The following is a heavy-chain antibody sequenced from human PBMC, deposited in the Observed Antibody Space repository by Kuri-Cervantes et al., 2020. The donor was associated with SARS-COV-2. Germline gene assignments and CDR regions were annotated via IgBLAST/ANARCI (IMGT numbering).Heavy chain of an antibody. Sequence: GGSLRLSCAASGFTFSSYDMNWVRQAPGKGLEWVSYIRSSSSIIYYADSVKGRSTVSRDNVKNSLYLQMNSLRAEDTAVYFCARVDPRTDAYNHYYYGMDVWGQGTTVTVSS. CDR2: IRSSSSII. CDR1: GFTFSSYD. D-gene: IGHD5-24*01. J-gene: IGHJ6*02. CDR3: ARVDPRTDAYNHYYYGMDV. V-gene: IGHV3-48*01.